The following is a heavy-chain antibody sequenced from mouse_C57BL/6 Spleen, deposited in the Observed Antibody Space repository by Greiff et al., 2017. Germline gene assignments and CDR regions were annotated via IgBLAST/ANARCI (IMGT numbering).Heavy chain of an antibody. J-gene: IGHJ1*03. CDR1: GYTFTSYW. Sequence: QVQLQQPGAELVMPGASVKLSCKASGYTFTSYWMHWVKQRPGQGLEWIGEIDPSDSYTNYNQKFKGKSTLTVDKSSSTAYMQLSSLTSEDSAVYYCARNTIGSKGYFDVWGTGTTVTVSS. CDR2: IDPSDSYT. D-gene: IGHD1-1*01. CDR3: ARNTIGSKGYFDV. V-gene: IGHV1-69*01.